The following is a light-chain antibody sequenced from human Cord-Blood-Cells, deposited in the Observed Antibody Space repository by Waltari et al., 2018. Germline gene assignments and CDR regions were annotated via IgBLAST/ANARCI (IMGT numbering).Light chain of an antibody. CDR2: GAS. V-gene: IGKV3-15*01. J-gene: IGKJ2*01. CDR3: QQYNNWPLYT. Sequence: EIVMTQSPATLSVSPGERATLSCRASQSVSSNLARYQQKPGQAPRLLIYGASTRATGIPARFRGSGSGTEFTLTISSLQSEDFAVYYCQQYNNWPLYTFGQGTKLEIK. CDR1: QSVSSN.